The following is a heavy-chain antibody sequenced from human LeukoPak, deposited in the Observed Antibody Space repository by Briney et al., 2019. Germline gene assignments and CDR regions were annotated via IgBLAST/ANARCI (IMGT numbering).Heavy chain of an antibody. V-gene: IGHV1-2*02. Sequence: ASVKVSCKASGYTFTGYYMHCVRQAPGQGLEWMGWINPNSGGTNYAQKFQGRVTMTRDTSISTAYMELSRLRSDDTAVYYCARDRVIAVAGTLLSYWGQGTLVTVSS. CDR1: GYTFTGYY. CDR2: INPNSGGT. J-gene: IGHJ4*02. D-gene: IGHD6-19*01. CDR3: ARDRVIAVAGTLLSY.